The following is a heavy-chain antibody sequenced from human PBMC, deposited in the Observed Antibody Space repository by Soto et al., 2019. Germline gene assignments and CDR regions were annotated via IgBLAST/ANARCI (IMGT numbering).Heavy chain of an antibody. D-gene: IGHD4-17*01. CDR2: IYYSGST. CDR3: ARDSLETNPYGDYYYFDY. V-gene: IGHV4-59*01. CDR1: GGSISSYY. J-gene: IGHJ4*02. Sequence: QVQLQESGPGLVKPSETLSLTCTVSGGSISSYYWSWIRQPPGKGLEWIGYIYYSGSTNYNPSLKSRVTISVDTSKNQFSLKLSSETAADTAVYYCARDSLETNPYGDYYYFDYWGQGTLVTVSS.